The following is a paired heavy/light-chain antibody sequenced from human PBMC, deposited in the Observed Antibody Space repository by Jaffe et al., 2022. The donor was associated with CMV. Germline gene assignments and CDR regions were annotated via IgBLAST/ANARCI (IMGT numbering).Heavy chain of an antibody. CDR3: VHQRGSGKYYRVD. D-gene: IGHD1-26*01. CDR2: IYWNDDK. J-gene: IGHJ4*02. CDR1: GVSLSASGVR. V-gene: IGHV2-5*01. Sequence: QITLKESGPTLVKPTQTLTLTCSFSGVSLSASGVRVDWIRQPPGKALEWLGLIYWNDDKQYIPSLKNRLTLTRDTSKNQVVLTMTDMDPVDTATYYCVHQRGSGKYYRVDWGQGTLVTVSP.
Light chain of an antibody. CDR2: GDD. CDR3: QSYDDRLVGSWV. V-gene: IGLV1-40*01. J-gene: IGLJ3*02. Sequence: QSVLTQPPSVSGAPGQRVTISCTGDNSNIGAGYDVHWYQQLPGTAPKLLIYGDDNRPSGVPDRFSGSKSGTSASLAITGLQAEDEADYYCQSYDDRLVGSWVFGGGTKVTVL. CDR1: NSNIGAGYD.